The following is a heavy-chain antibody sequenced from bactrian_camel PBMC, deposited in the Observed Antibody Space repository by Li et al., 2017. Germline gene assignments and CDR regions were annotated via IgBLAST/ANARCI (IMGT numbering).Heavy chain of an antibody. CDR3: AALRTGRCAIPLAKGCYDS. Sequence: QLVESGGGSVQPGASLRLSCAASADTYSSYCMGWFRQAPGKEREAVATITPGGVSTYYADSVKGRFTISKDNAKNTLYLQLNNLKPDDTATYYCAALRTGRCAIPLAKGCYDSWGPGTQVTVS. CDR2: ITPGGVST. CDR1: ADTYSSYC. V-gene: IGHV3S28*01. D-gene: IGHD3*01. J-gene: IGHJ6*01.